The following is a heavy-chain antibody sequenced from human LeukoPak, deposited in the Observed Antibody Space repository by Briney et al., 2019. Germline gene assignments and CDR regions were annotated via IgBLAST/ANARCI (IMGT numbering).Heavy chain of an antibody. J-gene: IGHJ3*01. CDR3: ARSSYSSSSSV. V-gene: IGHV3-7*03. CDR1: GLTVSNHW. CDR2: INSDGSEG. Sequence: GGSLRLSCVASGLTVSNHWVSWVRQAPGKGLEWVASINSDGSEGYYADVVKGRFTISRDNAKNSLYLQINSLRAEDTAVYYCARSSYSSSSSVWGQGTMVTVSS. D-gene: IGHD6-6*01.